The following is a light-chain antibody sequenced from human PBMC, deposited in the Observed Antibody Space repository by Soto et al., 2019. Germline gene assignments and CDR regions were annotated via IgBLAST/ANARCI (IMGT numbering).Light chain of an antibody. CDR1: QSVSRH. J-gene: IGKJ4*01. V-gene: IGKV3-11*01. CDR2: DAS. CDR3: QQRNNWPPVT. Sequence: EIVLTQSPATLSLSPGERATLSRRASQSVSRHLAWYQQKPGQAPRLLIYDASNRATGIPARFSGSGSGTDFTLTISSLEPEDFAVYYCQQRNNWPPVTFGGGTKVEIK.